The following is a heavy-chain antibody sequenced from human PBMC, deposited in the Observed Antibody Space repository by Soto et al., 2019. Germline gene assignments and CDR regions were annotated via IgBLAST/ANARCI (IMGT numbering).Heavy chain of an antibody. CDR1: GYSFIDYF. CDR2: INPNTGST. Sequence: QVQLVQSGAEMKKPGASVRVSCKTSGYSFIDYFIDWVRQAPGHRLEWMGRINPNTGSTKYAQNFQGWVTMTRDTSISTAYMETTNLKSDDTAIYYCARGAASYWFDSWGQGTLVTVSS. CDR3: ARGAASYWFDS. V-gene: IGHV1-2*04. D-gene: IGHD6-13*01. J-gene: IGHJ5*01.